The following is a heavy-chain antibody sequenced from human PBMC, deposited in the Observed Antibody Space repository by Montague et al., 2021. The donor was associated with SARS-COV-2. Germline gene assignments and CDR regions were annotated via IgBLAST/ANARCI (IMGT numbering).Heavy chain of an antibody. Sequence: SLRLSFSASGFTFSGYGMSWVRQALGKGLEWVSGFDNDGDSTYYTNSVKGRFTISRDIYKNTLYLQMNSLTAEDTAVYYCAKIVFQGGSNVFDNWGQGTLVTVSS. V-gene: IGHV3-23*01. CDR3: AKIVFQGGSNVFDN. D-gene: IGHD5-24*01. CDR1: GFTFSGYG. J-gene: IGHJ4*02. CDR2: FDNDGDST.